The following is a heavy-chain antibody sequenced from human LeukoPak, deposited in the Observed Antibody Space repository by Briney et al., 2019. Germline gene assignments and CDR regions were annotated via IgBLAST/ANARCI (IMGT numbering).Heavy chain of an antibody. CDR2: INSDGSST. CDR1: GFTFSSYW. D-gene: IGHD3-10*01. J-gene: IGHJ4*02. Sequence: GGSLRLSCAASGFTFSSYWMHWVRQAPGKGLMWVSRINSDGSSTSYADSVKGRFTISRDNAKNTLYLQMNSLRAEDTAVYYCLVRGIVNFDYFDYWGQGTLVTVSS. CDR3: LVRGIVNFDYFDY. V-gene: IGHV3-74*01.